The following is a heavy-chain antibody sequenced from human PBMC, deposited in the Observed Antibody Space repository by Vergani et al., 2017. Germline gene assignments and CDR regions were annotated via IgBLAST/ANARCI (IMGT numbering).Heavy chain of an antibody. V-gene: IGHV4-61*02. J-gene: IGHJ5*02. D-gene: IGHD2-15*01. CDR3: ARRYCSGGSCYFDP. CDR2: IYTSGST. Sequence: QVQLQESGPGLVKPSQTLSLTCTVSGGSISSGSYYWSWIRQPAGKGLEWIGRIYTSGSTNYNPSLKSRVTISVDPSKNQFSLQLSSVTAADTAVYYCARRYCSGGSCYFDPWGQGTLVTVSS. CDR1: GGSISSGSYY.